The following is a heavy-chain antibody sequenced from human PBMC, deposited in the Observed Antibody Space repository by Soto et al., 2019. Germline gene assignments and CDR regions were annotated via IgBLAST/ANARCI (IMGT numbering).Heavy chain of an antibody. D-gene: IGHD3-9*01. J-gene: IGHJ5*02. CDR2: IYWDDDK. Sequence: QITLKESGPTLVKPTQTLTLTCTFSGFSLSTSGVGVGWIRQPPGKALEWLALIYWDDDKPYSPSLKSRLTTTKDTPKNQVVPTMTNMAPVDTATYYCAHSLFDWLFGMGCFAPWGQGTLVTVSS. CDR1: GFSLSTSGVG. V-gene: IGHV2-5*02. CDR3: AHSLFDWLFGMGCFAP.